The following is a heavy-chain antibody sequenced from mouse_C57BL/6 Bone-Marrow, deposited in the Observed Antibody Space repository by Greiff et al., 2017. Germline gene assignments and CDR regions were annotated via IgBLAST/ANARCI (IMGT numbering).Heavy chain of an antibody. J-gene: IGHJ4*01. CDR2: IDPSDSYT. Sequence: QVQLQQSGAELVKPGASVKLSCKASGYTFTSYWMQWVKQRPGQGLEWIGEIDPSDSYTNYNQKFKGKATLTVDTSSSTAYMQLSSLTSEDSAVYYCARTRLRRDYAMDYGGQGTSVTVSS. V-gene: IGHV1-50*01. CDR3: ARTRLRRDYAMDY. CDR1: GYTFTSYW. D-gene: IGHD2-2*01.